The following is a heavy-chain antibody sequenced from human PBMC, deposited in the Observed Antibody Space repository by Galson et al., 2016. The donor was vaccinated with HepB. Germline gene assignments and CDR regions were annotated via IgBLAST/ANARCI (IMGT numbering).Heavy chain of an antibody. CDR1: GFTFSDYS. CDR2: ISSNGGST. J-gene: IGHJ4*02. Sequence: SLRLSCAGSGFTFSDYSIHWVRQAPGKGLDYVSVISSNGGSTYFANSVKGRFSISRDNSKNTVYLQMGSLRPEDMAVYYCARPLNSGHDFLGYWGQGALVTVSS. CDR3: ARPLNSGHDFLGY. V-gene: IGHV3-64*01. D-gene: IGHD5-12*01.